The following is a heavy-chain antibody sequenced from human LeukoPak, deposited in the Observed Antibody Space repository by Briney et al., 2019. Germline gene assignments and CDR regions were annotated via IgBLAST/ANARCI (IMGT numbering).Heavy chain of an antibody. D-gene: IGHD3-3*01. V-gene: IGHV3-11*01. J-gene: IGHJ4*02. CDR3: ARDSGRFLEWLLFDY. CDR1: GFTFSDYY. Sequence: GGSLRLSCAASGFTFSDYYMSWIRQAPGKGLEWVSYISSSGSTIYYADSVKGRFTISRDNAKNSLYLQMSSLRAEDTAVYYCARDSGRFLEWLLFDYWGQGTLVTVSS. CDR2: ISSSGSTI.